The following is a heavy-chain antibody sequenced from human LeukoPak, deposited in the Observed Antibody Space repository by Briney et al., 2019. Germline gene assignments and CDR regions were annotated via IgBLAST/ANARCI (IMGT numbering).Heavy chain of an antibody. V-gene: IGHV1-69*06. Sequence: SVKVSCKASGGTFSSYAISWVRQAPGQGLEWVGRIVPLFGTSYYSEEFQGKVTITADKSTSTVYLEFISLTSGDTAVYYCVRGPDAATGTYWGQGTLVSV. CDR2: IVPLFGTS. D-gene: IGHD1-1*01. CDR1: GGTFSSYA. J-gene: IGHJ4*02. CDR3: VRGPDAATGTY.